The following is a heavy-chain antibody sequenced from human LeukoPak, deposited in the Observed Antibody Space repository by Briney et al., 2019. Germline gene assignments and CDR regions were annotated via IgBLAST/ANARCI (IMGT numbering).Heavy chain of an antibody. CDR1: GGSISSYY. Sequence: SETLSLTCTVSGGSISSYYWSWIRRPPGKGLEWIGYIYYSGSTNYNPSLKSRVTISVDTSKNQFSLKLSSVTAADTAVYYCAKDQIAVAGSHFDYWGQGTLVTVSS. D-gene: IGHD6-19*01. V-gene: IGHV4-59*01. CDR2: IYYSGST. J-gene: IGHJ4*02. CDR3: AKDQIAVAGSHFDY.